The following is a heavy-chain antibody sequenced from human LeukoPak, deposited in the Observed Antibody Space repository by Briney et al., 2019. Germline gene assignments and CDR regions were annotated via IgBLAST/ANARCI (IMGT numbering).Heavy chain of an antibody. CDR2: ISSSGSTI. Sequence: GGSLRLSCAASGFTFSDYYMSWIRQAPGKGLEWASYISSSGSTIYYADSVKGRFTISRDNAKNSLYLQMNSLRAEDTAVYYCARRTDYDILTGYYGWFDPWGQGTLVTVSS. V-gene: IGHV3-11*01. J-gene: IGHJ5*02. D-gene: IGHD3-9*01. CDR3: ARRTDYDILTGYYGWFDP. CDR1: GFTFSDYY.